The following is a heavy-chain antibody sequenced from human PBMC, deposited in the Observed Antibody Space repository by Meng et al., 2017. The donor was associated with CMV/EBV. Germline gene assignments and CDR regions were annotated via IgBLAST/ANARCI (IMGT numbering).Heavy chain of an antibody. J-gene: IGHJ6*02. CDR1: GFTFSSYA. CDR2: ISGSGGST. V-gene: IGHV3-23*01. Sequence: GESLKISCAASGFTFSSYAMSWVRQAPGKGLEWVSAISGSGGSTYYADSVKGRFTISRDNSKNTLYLQMNSLRAEDTAVYYCAKFYDTTGGYHYYGMDVWGQGTTVTVSS. D-gene: IGHD3-22*01. CDR3: AKFYDTTGGYHYYGMDV.